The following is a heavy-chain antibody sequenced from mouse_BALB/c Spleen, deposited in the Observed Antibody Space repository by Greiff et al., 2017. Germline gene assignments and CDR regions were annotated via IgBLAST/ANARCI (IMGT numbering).Heavy chain of an antibody. D-gene: IGHD2-3*01. CDR1: GYSFTSYW. J-gene: IGHJ2*01. CDR3: ASYDGYYYFDY. Sequence: VQLQQSGPQLVRPGASVKISCKASGYSFTSYWMHWVKQRPGQGLEWIGMIDPSDSETRLNQKFKDKATLTVDKSSSTAYMELSSLTSEDSAVYYCASYDGYYYFDYWGQGTTLTVSS. CDR2: IDPSDSET. V-gene: IGHV1S126*01.